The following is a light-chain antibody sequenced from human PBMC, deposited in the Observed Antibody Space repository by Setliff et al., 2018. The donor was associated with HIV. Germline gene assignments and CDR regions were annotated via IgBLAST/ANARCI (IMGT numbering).Light chain of an antibody. CDR1: SSDVGAYNY. CDR2: DVT. J-gene: IGLJ3*02. Sequence: QSVLTQPRSVSGSPGQAVPISCTGTSSDVGAYNYVSWYQHHPGKAPKLIIYDVTKRPSGVPDRFSGSKSGNTASLTISWLQAEDEADYYCCSYAGTSWVFGGGTKVTV. CDR3: CSYAGTSWV. V-gene: IGLV2-11*01.